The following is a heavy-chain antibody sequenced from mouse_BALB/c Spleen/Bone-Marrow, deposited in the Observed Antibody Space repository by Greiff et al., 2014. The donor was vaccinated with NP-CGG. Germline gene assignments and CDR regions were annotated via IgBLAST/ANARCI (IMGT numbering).Heavy chain of an antibody. V-gene: IGHV1S135*01. CDR2: IDPYNGAT. Sequence: EVQLQESGPELVKPGASVKVSCKASGYAFTSYNMYWVKQSHGKSLEWIGYIDPYNGATSYNQKFKGKATLTVDKSSSTAYMHLNSLTSEDSAVYHCARREPSYWYFDVWGAGTTVTVSS. CDR1: GYAFTSYN. J-gene: IGHJ1*01. CDR3: ARREPSYWYFDV.